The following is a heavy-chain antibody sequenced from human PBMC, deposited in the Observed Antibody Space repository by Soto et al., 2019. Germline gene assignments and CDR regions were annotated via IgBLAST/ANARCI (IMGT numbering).Heavy chain of an antibody. CDR1: GYTFTTYC. CDR2: INAGNLNT. D-gene: IGHD3-3*01. V-gene: IGHV1-3*01. CDR3: ATLNYDFWSCYPHDPLDV. Sequence: ASVKVCCKTSGYTFTTYCVHWVRQAPGQRPDWMGWINAGNLNTKYSPKFQGRVTIISDTFASIVLSELSSLSPEDTAVYYCATLNYDFWSCYPHDPLDVWGQGTKVTVS. J-gene: IGHJ3*01.